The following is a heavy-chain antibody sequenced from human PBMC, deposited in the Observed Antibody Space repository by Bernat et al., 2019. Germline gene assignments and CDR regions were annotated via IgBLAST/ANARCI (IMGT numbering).Heavy chain of an antibody. CDR2: ISSSSSYT. V-gene: IGHV3-11*05. CDR3: ARTSPSNYFDY. D-gene: IGHD2-2*01. J-gene: IGHJ4*02. Sequence: QVQLVESGGGLVKPGGSLRLSCAASGFTFSDYYMSWIRQAPGKGLEWVSYISSSSSYTNYADSVKGRFTISRDNAKNSLYLQMNSLRAADTAVYYCARTSPSNYFDYWGQGTLVTVSS. CDR1: GFTFSDYY.